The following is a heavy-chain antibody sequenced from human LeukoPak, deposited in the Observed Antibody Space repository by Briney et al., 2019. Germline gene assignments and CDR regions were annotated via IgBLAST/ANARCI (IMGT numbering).Heavy chain of an antibody. V-gene: IGHV4-34*01. CDR1: GGSFSGYY. CDR2: INHSGST. J-gene: IGHJ4*02. Sequence: SETLSLTCAVYGGSFSGYYWSWIRQPPGKGLEWIGEINHSGSTNYNPSLKSRVTISVDTSKNQFSLKLSSVTAADTAVYYCARGGPYDYVWGSYRQREYFDHWGQGTLVTVSS. D-gene: IGHD3-16*02. CDR3: ARGGPYDYVWGSYRQREYFDH.